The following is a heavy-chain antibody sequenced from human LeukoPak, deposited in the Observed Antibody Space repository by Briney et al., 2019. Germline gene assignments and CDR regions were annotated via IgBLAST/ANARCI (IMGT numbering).Heavy chain of an antibody. D-gene: IGHD2-21*02. Sequence: GGSLRLSCAASGFTFDDYAMHWVRQAPGKGLEWVSGISWNSGSIGYADSVKGRFTISRDNAKNSLYLQMNSLRAEDTAVYYCARGPIAYCGGDCYSGDYWGQGTLVTVSS. CDR3: ARGPIAYCGGDCYSGDY. CDR2: ISWNSGSI. J-gene: IGHJ4*02. V-gene: IGHV3-9*01. CDR1: GFTFDDYA.